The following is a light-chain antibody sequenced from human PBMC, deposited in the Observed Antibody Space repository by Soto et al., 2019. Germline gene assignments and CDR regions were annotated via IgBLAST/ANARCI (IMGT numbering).Light chain of an antibody. V-gene: IGKV1-27*01. J-gene: IGKJ4*01. Sequence: DIQMTQSPSSLSASLGDRVTITCRASQGIGIYLAWFQQRPGKVPKLLIHAASTLQSGVPSRLSGSGSETDFTLTIRSLQPEDVAAYYCQKYNTAPLTFGGGTRVEIK. CDR3: QKYNTAPLT. CDR2: AAS. CDR1: QGIGIY.